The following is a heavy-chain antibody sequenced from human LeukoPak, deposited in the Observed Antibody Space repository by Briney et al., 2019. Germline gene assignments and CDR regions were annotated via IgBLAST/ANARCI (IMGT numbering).Heavy chain of an antibody. Sequence: SSETLSLTCTVSGGSISSYYWSWIRQPPGKRLEWIGYIFYSGSTNYNPSLESRVTISVDTSKNQFSLKLSSVTAADTAVYYCARDLVSHSGTYYFDYWGQGTLVTVSS. D-gene: IGHD1-26*01. CDR2: IFYSGST. J-gene: IGHJ4*02. V-gene: IGHV4-59*01. CDR3: ARDLVSHSGTYYFDY. CDR1: GGSISSYY.